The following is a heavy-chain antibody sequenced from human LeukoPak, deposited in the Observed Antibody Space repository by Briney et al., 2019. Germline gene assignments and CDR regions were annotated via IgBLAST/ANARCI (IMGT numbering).Heavy chain of an antibody. CDR1: GFTLSSYW. V-gene: IGHV3-7*01. D-gene: IGHD2-2*01. J-gene: IGHJ6*02. CDR2: IKQDGSEK. Sequence: GGSLRLSCAASGFTLSSYWMSWARQAPGKGLEWVANIKQDGSEKYYVDSVKGRFTISRDNAKSSLYLQVNSLRAEDTAVYYCARDMGAAAMSYFGLDVWGQGTTVTVSS. CDR3: ARDMGAAAMSYFGLDV.